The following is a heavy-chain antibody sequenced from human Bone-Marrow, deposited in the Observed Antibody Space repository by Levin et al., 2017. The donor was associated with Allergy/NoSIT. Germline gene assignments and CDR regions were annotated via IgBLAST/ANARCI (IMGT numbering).Heavy chain of an antibody. CDR1: GFTFSSYS. J-gene: IGHJ3*02. V-gene: IGHV3-21*01. Sequence: GESLKISCAASGFTFSSYSMNWVRQAPGKGLEWVSSISSSSSYIYYADSVKGRFTISRDNAKNSLYLQMNSLRAEDTAVYYCARDTYPRDYGDYVEGDAFDIWGQGTMVTVSS. CDR2: ISSSSSYI. CDR3: ARDTYPRDYGDYVEGDAFDI. D-gene: IGHD4-17*01.